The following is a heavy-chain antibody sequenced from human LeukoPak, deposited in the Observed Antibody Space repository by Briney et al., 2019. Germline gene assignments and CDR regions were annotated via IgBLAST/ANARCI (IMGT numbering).Heavy chain of an antibody. V-gene: IGHV3-48*01. CDR1: GFTFSSYS. D-gene: IGHD3-9*01. Sequence: PGGSLRLSCAASGFTFSSYSMNWVRQAPGKGLEWVSYISSSSSTIYYADSVKGRFTISRDNAKNSLYLQMNSLRAEDTAVYYCAKGILRYFDWLLSPLDYWGQGTLVTVSS. CDR2: ISSSSSTI. J-gene: IGHJ4*02. CDR3: AKGILRYFDWLLSPLDY.